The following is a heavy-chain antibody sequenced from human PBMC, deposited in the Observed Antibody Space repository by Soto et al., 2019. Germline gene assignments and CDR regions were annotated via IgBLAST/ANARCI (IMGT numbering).Heavy chain of an antibody. J-gene: IGHJ6*02. D-gene: IGHD2-15*01. CDR3: ARDSKVVAATRYYYYYGMDV. CDR1: GGTFSSYA. CDR2: IIPIFGTA. Sequence: SVKVSCKASGGTFSSYAISWVRQAPGQGLEWMGGIIPIFGTANYAQKFQGRVTITADESTSTAYMELSSLRSEDTAVYYCARDSKVVAATRYYYYYGMDVWGQGTTVTVSS. V-gene: IGHV1-69*13.